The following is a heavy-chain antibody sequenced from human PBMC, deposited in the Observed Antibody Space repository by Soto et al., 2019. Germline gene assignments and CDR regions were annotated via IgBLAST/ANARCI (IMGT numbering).Heavy chain of an antibody. J-gene: IGHJ5*02. V-gene: IGHV3-23*01. CDR1: GFTFSSYA. Sequence: EVQLLESGGGLVQPGGSLRLSCAASGFTFSSYAMSWVRQAPGKGLEWVSAISGSGGSTYYADSVKGRFTISRDNSKNTLYLQMNSLRDEDTAVYYCAKVGLQVGATTPSVYWFDPWGQGTLVTVSS. CDR2: ISGSGGST. D-gene: IGHD1-26*01. CDR3: AKVGLQVGATTPSVYWFDP.